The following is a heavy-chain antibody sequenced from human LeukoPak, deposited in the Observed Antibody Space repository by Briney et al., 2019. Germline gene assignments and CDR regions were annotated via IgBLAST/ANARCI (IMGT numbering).Heavy chain of an antibody. Sequence: SETLSLTCAVSGGSISSSNWWSWVRQPPGKGLEWIGEIYHSGSTNYNPSLKSRVTISVDKSKNQFSLKLSSVTAADTAVYYCARDFRAAAGSVDYWGQGTLVTVSS. CDR1: GGSISSSNW. D-gene: IGHD6-13*01. CDR2: IYHSGST. J-gene: IGHJ4*02. V-gene: IGHV4-4*02. CDR3: ARDFRAAAGSVDY.